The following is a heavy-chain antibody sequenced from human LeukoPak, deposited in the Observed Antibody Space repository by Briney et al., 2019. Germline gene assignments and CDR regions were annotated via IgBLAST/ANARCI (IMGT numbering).Heavy chain of an antibody. CDR2: INPNSGGT. J-gene: IGHJ5*02. D-gene: IGHD2-15*01. CDR3: ARASHAAARFNWFDP. V-gene: IGHV1-2*02. CDR1: GSTFTGYY. Sequence: ASVKVSCKASGSTFTGYYMHWVRLAHGQGLELMGWINPNSGGTNYAQKFQGRVTMTRDTSISTAYMELSRLRSDDTAVYYCARASHAAARFNWFDPWGQGTLVTVSS.